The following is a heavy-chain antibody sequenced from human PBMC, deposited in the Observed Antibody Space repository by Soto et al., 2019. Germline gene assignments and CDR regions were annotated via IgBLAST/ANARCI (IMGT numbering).Heavy chain of an antibody. V-gene: IGHV3-30*01. CDR2: ISNDGDIT. J-gene: IGHJ6*02. CDR3: ARVRGPPPYYYGLDV. CDR1: GFTFRNYA. D-gene: IGHD3-10*01. Sequence: GGSLRLSCAASGFTFRNYALRWVRQAPGKGLEWVAVISNDGDITYYSESVKGRFTLSRDNSKNTVFLQMTSLRPEDTAVYYCARVRGPPPYYYGLDVWGQGTTVTVSS.